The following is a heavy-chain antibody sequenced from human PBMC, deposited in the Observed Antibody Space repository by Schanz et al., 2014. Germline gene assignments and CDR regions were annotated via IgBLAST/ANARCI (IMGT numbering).Heavy chain of an antibody. CDR1: GYTFTSYG. V-gene: IGHV1-18*01. CDR2: ISVYTGNT. CDR3: AKAEYDILTDSYSRLDP. Sequence: QIQLVQSGAEVKKPGASVKVSCKASGYTFTSYGISWVRQAPGQGLEWVGWISVYTGNTKYGQKVQGRVTMTADTSTNTAYMELRSLRSDDTAVYYCAKAEYDILTDSYSRLDPWGQGTLVNVSS. J-gene: IGHJ5*02. D-gene: IGHD3-9*01.